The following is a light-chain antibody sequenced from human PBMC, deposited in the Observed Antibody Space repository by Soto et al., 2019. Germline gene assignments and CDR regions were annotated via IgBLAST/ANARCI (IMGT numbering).Light chain of an antibody. V-gene: IGKV1-33*01. Sequence: DIQMTQSPSSLSASVGDRVTITCRASQNLSNYLNWYQQKPGKAPKLLIYDASNLETGVPSRFSGSGSGTDFTFTISSLQPEDIATYYCQQYDNLPRTFGQGTRLEIK. CDR1: QNLSNY. CDR3: QQYDNLPRT. J-gene: IGKJ5*01. CDR2: DAS.